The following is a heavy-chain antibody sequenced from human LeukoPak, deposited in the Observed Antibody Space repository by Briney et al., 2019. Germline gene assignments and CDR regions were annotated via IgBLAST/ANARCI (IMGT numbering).Heavy chain of an antibody. V-gene: IGHV4-59*01. CDR3: ARDSGTTGEVKFDP. D-gene: IGHD3-10*01. CDR2: IYYSGST. CDR1: GGSISNYY. J-gene: IGHJ5*02. Sequence: SETLSLTCTVSGGSISNYYWSWIRQPPGKGLEWIGYIYYSGSTNYNPSLRSRVAISVDTSKNQFSLKLSSVTAADTAVYYCARDSGTTGEVKFDPWGQGTLVTVSS.